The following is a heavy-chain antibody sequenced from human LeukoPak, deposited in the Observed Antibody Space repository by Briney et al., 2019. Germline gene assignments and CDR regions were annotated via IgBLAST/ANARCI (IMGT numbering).Heavy chain of an antibody. Sequence: SETLSLTCTLSGGSISTYYWSWIRQPPGKGLEWIGYIYHSGSTNYNPSLKSRVTISLDSSKNQFSLKMSSVTAADTAVYYCATQAPGGPLEFWGQGTLVTVSS. CDR2: IYHSGST. D-gene: IGHD2-15*01. V-gene: IGHV4-59*08. CDR1: GGSISTYY. CDR3: ATQAPGGPLEF. J-gene: IGHJ4*02.